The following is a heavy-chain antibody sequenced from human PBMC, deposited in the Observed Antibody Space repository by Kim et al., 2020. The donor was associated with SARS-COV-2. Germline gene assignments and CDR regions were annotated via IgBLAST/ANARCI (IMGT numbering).Heavy chain of an antibody. CDR1: GFTFSSYG. CDR2: ISYDGSNN. J-gene: IGHJ4*02. D-gene: IGHD3-10*01. Sequence: GGSLRLSCAASGFTFSSYGMHWVRQAPGKGLEWVAVISYDGSNNYYADSVKGRFTISRDNSKNTLYLQMNSLRAEDTAVYYCASETQGSGRDYWGQGTLVTVSS. V-gene: IGHV3-33*05. CDR3: ASETQGSGRDY.